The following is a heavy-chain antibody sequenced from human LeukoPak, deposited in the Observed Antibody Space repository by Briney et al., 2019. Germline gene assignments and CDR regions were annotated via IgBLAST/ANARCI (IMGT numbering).Heavy chain of an antibody. D-gene: IGHD3-3*01. CDR3: ARVYYDFWSGTFTYFDY. J-gene: IGHJ4*02. CDR2: IYYSGST. V-gene: IGHV4-59*01. CDR1: GGSISSYY. Sequence: PSETLSLTCTVSGGSISSYYWSWIRQPPGKGLEWIGYIYYSGSTNYNPSLKSRVTISVDTSKNQFSLKLSSVTAADTAVYYCARVYYDFWSGTFTYFDYRGQGTLVTVSS.